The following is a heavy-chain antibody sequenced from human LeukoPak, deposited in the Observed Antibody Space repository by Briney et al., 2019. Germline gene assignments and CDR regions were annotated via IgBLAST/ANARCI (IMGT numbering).Heavy chain of an antibody. D-gene: IGHD5/OR15-5a*01. CDR2: TGGSGDSK. V-gene: IGHV3-23*01. CDR1: GFTFSSYA. CDR3: AKDRPHPSVEPTNFDS. J-gene: IGHJ4*02. Sequence: PGGSLRLSCAASGFTFSSYAMSWVRQAPGKGREWVSATGGSGDSKYYADSVKGRFTISRDNSKNTLYLQMNSLRDEDTAVYYCAKDRPHPSVEPTNFDSWGQGTLVTVSS.